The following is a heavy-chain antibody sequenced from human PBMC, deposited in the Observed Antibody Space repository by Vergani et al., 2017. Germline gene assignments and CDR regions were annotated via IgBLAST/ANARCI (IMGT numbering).Heavy chain of an antibody. CDR3: ARDRAIFGSPAAPNMDV. CDR2: ISAYNGNT. Sequence: QVQLVQSGAEVKKPGASVKVSCKASGYTFTSYGISWVRQAPGQGLEWMGWISAYNGNTNYAQKLQGRVTMTTDTSTSTAYMELRSLRSADTAVYYCARDRAIFGSPAAPNMDVWGQGTTVTVSS. D-gene: IGHD3-3*01. J-gene: IGHJ6*02. CDR1: GYTFTSYG. V-gene: IGHV1-18*01.